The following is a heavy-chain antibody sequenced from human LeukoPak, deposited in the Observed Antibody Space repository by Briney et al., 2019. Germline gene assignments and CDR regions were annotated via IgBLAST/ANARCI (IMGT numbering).Heavy chain of an antibody. CDR1: GFTFSSYD. CDR3: ARDPSPVLRRNYFDY. V-gene: IGHV3-48*03. Sequence: GGSLRLSCAASGFTFSSYDMNWVRQAPGKGLEWVSYISSSGTTIDYADSVKGRFTISRDSAKNSLYLQMSSLRAEDTAVYYCARDPSPVLRRNYFDYWGQGTLVTVSS. D-gene: IGHD2-8*01. J-gene: IGHJ4*02. CDR2: ISSSGTTI.